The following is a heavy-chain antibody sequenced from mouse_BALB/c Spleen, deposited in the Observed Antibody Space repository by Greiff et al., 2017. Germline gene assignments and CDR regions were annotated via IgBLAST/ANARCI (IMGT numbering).Heavy chain of an antibody. V-gene: IGHV5-12-1*01. CDR3: ASQFITTGHFDY. Sequence: DVMLVESGGGLVKPGGSLKLSCAASGFAFSSYDMSWVRQTPEKRLEWVAYISSGGGSTYYPDTVKGRFTISRDNAKNTLYLQMSSLKSEDTAMYYCASQFITTGHFDYWGQGTTLTVSS. CDR1: GFAFSSYD. D-gene: IGHD1-1*01. J-gene: IGHJ2*01. CDR2: ISSGGGST.